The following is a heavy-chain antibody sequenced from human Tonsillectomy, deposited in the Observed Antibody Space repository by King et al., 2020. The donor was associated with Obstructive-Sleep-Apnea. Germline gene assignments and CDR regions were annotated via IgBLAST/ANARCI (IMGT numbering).Heavy chain of an antibody. CDR3: ARLRAGQGSNAFDY. V-gene: IGHV4-34*01. CDR1: GESFSGCY. D-gene: IGHD1-26*01. CDR2: INHSGST. Sequence: VQLQQWGPGLLKPSETLSLTCAVYGESFSGCYWTWIRQPPGKGLEWIGEINHSGSTIYSPSRKSRVTISVDTSKNQFSLNLSSVTAADTAVYYCARLRAGQGSNAFDYWGQGTLVTVSS. J-gene: IGHJ4*02.